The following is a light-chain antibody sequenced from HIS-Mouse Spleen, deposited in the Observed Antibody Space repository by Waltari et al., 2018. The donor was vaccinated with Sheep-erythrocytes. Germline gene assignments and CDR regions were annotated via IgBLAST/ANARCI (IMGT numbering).Light chain of an antibody. J-gene: IGLJ1*01. V-gene: IGLV2-8*01. CDR1: SSDVGGYNY. Sequence: QSALTQPPSASGSPGQSVTISCTGTSSDVGGYNYVPWYQQHPGKATKLMIYEVSKRPSGVPDRFSGSKSGNTASLTVSGLQAEDEADYYCSSYAGSNNYVFGTGTKVTVL. CDR3: SSYAGSNNYV. CDR2: EVS.